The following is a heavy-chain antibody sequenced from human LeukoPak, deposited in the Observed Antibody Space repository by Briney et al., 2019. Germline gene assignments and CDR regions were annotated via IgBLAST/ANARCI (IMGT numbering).Heavy chain of an antibody. CDR2: IYHSGST. CDR3: ARGGIAAAGTSPDYFDY. Sequence: SETLSLTCAVSGGSISSSNWWSWVRQPPGKGLEWIGEIYHSGSTNYNPSLKSRVTISVDKSKNQFSLKLSSVTAADTAVYYCARGGIAAAGTSPDYFDYWGQGTLVTVSS. V-gene: IGHV4-4*02. D-gene: IGHD6-13*01. CDR1: GGSISSSNW. J-gene: IGHJ4*02.